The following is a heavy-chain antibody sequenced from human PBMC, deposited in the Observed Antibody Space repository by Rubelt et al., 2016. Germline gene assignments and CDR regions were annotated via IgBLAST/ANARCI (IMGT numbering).Heavy chain of an antibody. D-gene: IGHD3-22*01. V-gene: IGHV3-23*01. CDR2: ISASGGTT. CDR3: AKDFAYYDSSGSDY. Sequence: GKGLEWLSGISASGGTTYYADSVKGRFTISRDNPESTLYLQMNSLRADDTAVYYCAKDFAYYDSSGSDYWGQGTLVTVSS. J-gene: IGHJ4*02.